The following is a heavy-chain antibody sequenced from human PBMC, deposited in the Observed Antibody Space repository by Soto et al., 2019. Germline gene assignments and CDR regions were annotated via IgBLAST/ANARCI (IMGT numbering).Heavy chain of an antibody. V-gene: IGHV3-30*18. CDR3: AKDLDSYYYYNRMDL. Sequence: QVQLVESGGGVVQPGRSVRLSCAASGFNFSSYGMRRVRQAPGEGLEWVAVILNDGSNKDYADSVKGRFTISRDNSKSPLDVEMNRLRADGSAVYYCAKDLDSYYYYNRMDLWGPGTTVTVSS. CDR1: GFNFSSYG. J-gene: IGHJ6*02. D-gene: IGHD3-3*01. CDR2: ILNDGSNK.